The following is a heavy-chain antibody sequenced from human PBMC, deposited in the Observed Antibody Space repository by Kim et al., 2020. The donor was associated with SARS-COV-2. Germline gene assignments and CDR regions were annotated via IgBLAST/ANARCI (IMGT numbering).Heavy chain of an antibody. V-gene: IGHV3-30*04. CDR3: ARVASIAAAGWYYGMDV. Sequence: GGSLRLSCVVSGFTFSSYAMHWVRQAPGKGLEWVAVISYDDVTNKYYADSVKGRFTISRDNSENTLYLQMTSLRGEDTAVYYCARVASIAAAGWYYGMDVWGQGTTAAVSS. J-gene: IGHJ6*02. D-gene: IGHD6-13*01. CDR1: GFTFSSYA. CDR2: ISYDDVTNK.